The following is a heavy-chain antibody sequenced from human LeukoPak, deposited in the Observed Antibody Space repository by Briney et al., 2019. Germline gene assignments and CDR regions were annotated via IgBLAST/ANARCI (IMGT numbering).Heavy chain of an antibody. CDR3: ASSDSSSWYSSYYYYYMDV. D-gene: IGHD6-13*01. CDR2: INPSGGST. CDR1: GYTFTSYY. J-gene: IGHJ6*03. V-gene: IGHV1-46*01. Sequence: ASVNVSCKASGYTFTSYYMHWVRQAPGQGLEWMGIINPSGGSTSYAQKFQGRVTMTRDMSTSTVYMELSSLRSEDTAVYYCASSDSSSWYSSYYYYYMDVWGKGTTVTVSS.